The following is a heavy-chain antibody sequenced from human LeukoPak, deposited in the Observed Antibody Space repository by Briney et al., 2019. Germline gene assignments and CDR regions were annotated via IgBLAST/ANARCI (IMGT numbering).Heavy chain of an antibody. CDR2: IKEDGSEI. Sequence: GGSLRLSCAASGFTFSTYEINWVRQAPGKGLEWVANIKEDGSEIYYVASVKGRFTISGDNAKNSVFLQMNSLRVEDTAVYYCVRDIDLWGQGTLVTVSS. V-gene: IGHV3-7*01. J-gene: IGHJ5*02. CDR1: GFTFSTYE. CDR3: VRDIDL.